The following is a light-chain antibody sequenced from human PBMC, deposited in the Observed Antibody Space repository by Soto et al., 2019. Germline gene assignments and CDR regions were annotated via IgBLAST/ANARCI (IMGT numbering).Light chain of an antibody. CDR1: SSDVGNYNL. V-gene: IGLV2-23*01. J-gene: IGLJ3*02. CDR2: EGS. CDR3: CSYAGSSTWV. Sequence: SVLTQPASVSGSPGQSITFSCTGTSSDVGNYNLVSWYQHHPGKAPKLILYEGSKRPSGISNRFSGSKSGNTASLTISGLQAADEANYYCCSYAGSSTWVFGGGTKVTVL.